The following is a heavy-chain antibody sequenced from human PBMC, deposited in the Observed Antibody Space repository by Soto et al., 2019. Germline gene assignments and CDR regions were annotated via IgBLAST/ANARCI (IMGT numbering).Heavy chain of an antibody. Sequence: QVQLVESGGGVVQPGRSLRLSCAASGFTFSSYGMHWVRQAPGKGLEWVAVISYDGSSKYYADSVKGRFTISRDNSKNTLYLQMNSLRAEDTAVYYCAKDLVGQQLVRNWFDPWGQGTLVTVSS. CDR2: ISYDGSSK. CDR3: AKDLVGQQLVRNWFDP. J-gene: IGHJ5*02. CDR1: GFTFSSYG. V-gene: IGHV3-30*18. D-gene: IGHD6-13*01.